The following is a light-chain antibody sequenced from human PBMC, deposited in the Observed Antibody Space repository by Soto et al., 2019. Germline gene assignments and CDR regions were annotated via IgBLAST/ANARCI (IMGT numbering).Light chain of an antibody. V-gene: IGKV3-20*01. CDR2: GAS. J-gene: IGKJ5*01. CDR1: QSVSSY. Sequence: EIVLTQSPATLALAPGERATRYCRASQSVSSYLAWYQQKPGQAPRLLIYGASSRATGIPDRFSGSESWTDFTLTISRLEPEDFAVYYCQQYGSSPITFGQGTRVEIK. CDR3: QQYGSSPIT.